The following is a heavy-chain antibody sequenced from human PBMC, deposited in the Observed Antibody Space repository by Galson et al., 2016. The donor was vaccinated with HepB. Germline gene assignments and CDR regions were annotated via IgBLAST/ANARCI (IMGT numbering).Heavy chain of an antibody. D-gene: IGHD5-18*01. CDR3: AKDRADTAMIHYYFDY. J-gene: IGHJ4*02. V-gene: IGHV3-23*01. CDR2: ITGSGTTI. CDR1: GFTFSRYA. Sequence: SLRLSCAASGFTFSRYAMSWVRQAPGKGLEWVSSITGSGTTIYYADSVKGRFPISRDNSKNTLYLQLSSLRAEDTAVYDCAKDRADTAMIHYYFDYWGQGALVTVSS.